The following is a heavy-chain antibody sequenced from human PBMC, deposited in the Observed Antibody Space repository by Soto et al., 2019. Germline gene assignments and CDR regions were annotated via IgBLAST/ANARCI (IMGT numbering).Heavy chain of an antibody. CDR3: AREDKGYGYDY. CDR1: GASISSGDYY. J-gene: IGHJ4*02. D-gene: IGHD5-18*01. CDR2: IYYSGST. Sequence: PSETLSLTCTVSGASISSGDYYWGWIRQPAGKGLEWIGYIYYSGSTYYNPSLKSRVTISVDTSKNQLSLKLSSVTAADTAVYYCAREDKGYGYDYWGQGTWSSSPQ. V-gene: IGHV4-30-4*01.